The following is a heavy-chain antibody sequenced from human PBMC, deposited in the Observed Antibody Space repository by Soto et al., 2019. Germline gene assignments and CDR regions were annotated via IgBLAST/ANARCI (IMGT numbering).Heavy chain of an antibody. CDR1: GFTFSNYV. CDR2: IKQDGSGK. Sequence: GGSLRLSCAASGFTFSNYVMSWFRQAPGKGLEWMANIKQDGSGKNYVASVKGRFTISRDNAKNSLYLQMNSLRAEDTAVYYCARGAYCGGDCHYYFDYWGLGTLVTVSS. J-gene: IGHJ4*02. V-gene: IGHV3-7*01. D-gene: IGHD2-21*02. CDR3: ARGAYCGGDCHYYFDY.